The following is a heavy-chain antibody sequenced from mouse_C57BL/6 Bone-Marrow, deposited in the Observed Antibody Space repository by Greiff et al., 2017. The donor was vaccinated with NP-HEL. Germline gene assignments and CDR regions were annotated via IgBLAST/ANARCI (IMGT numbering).Heavy chain of an antibody. V-gene: IGHV1-62-3*01. D-gene: IGHD2-4*01. Sequence: QVQLQQPGAELVKPGASVKLSCKASGYTFTSYWMHWVKQRPGRGLEWIGRIYPGDGDTNYNGKFKGKATLTADKSSSTAYMQLSSLTSEDSAVYSCARTGDYGFAYWGQGTLVTVSA. CDR1: GYTFTSYW. J-gene: IGHJ3*01. CDR3: ARTGDYGFAY. CDR2: IYPGDGDT.